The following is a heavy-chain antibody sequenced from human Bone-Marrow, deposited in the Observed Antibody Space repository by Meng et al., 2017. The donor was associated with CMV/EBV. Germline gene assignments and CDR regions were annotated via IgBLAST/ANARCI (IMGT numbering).Heavy chain of an antibody. CDR1: GFTFDDYT. J-gene: IGHJ6*02. CDR3: ARAQKSALMTGMGV. CDR2: ISWNSAIR. V-gene: IGHV3-9*01. Sequence: GGSLRLSCAASGFTFDDYTMYWVRQTPGKGLEWVSAISWNSAIRDYAGSVKGRFIISRDNAKKTLYLQMNTLRIEDTALYYCARAQKSALMTGMGVWGQGPTVTVSS. D-gene: IGHD3-3*01.